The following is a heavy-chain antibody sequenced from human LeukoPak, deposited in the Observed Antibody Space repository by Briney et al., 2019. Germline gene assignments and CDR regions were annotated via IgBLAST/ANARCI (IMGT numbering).Heavy chain of an antibody. CDR2: ISWNSGSI. V-gene: IGHV3-9*01. Sequence: GGSLRLSCAASGFAFDDYAMHWVRQAPGKGLEWVSGISWNSGSIGYADSVKGRFTISRDNAKNSLYLQMNSLRAEDTALYYCAKAGDYYYYYMGVWGKGTTVTVSS. CDR1: GFAFDDYA. CDR3: AKAGDYYYYYMGV. J-gene: IGHJ6*03.